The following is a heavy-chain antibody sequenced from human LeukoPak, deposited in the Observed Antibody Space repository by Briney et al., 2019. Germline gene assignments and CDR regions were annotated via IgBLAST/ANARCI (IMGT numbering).Heavy chain of an antibody. Sequence: PSETLSLTCSVPGGSITTDYWGWIRQPPGKGLEWIGYIHYSGSTNYNPSLKSRVTISKDTSKNQLSLRLSSVIAAVTAVYYCARMIAVDGVYFDYWGQGTLVTVSS. D-gene: IGHD6-19*01. J-gene: IGHJ4*02. CDR1: GGSITTDY. V-gene: IGHV4-59*01. CDR2: IHYSGST. CDR3: ARMIAVDGVYFDY.